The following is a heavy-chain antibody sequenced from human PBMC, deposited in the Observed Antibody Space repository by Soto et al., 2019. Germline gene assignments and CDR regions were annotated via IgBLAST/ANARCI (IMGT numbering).Heavy chain of an antibody. Sequence: PGGSLRLSCAASGFTFSSYGMHWVRQAPGKGQEWVAVIWYDGSNKYYADSVKGRFTISRDNSKNTLYLQMNSLRAEDTAVYYCARDGKGAAYTHGPYFFAYWGQGALVTVSS. CDR2: IWYDGSNK. CDR3: ARDGKGAAYTHGPYFFAY. V-gene: IGHV3-33*01. J-gene: IGHJ4*02. D-gene: IGHD1-1*01. CDR1: GFTFSSYG.